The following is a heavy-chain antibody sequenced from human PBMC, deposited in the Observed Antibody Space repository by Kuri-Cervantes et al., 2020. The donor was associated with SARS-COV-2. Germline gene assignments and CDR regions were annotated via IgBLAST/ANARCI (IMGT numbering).Heavy chain of an antibody. V-gene: IGHV3-43*01. J-gene: IGHJ4*02. CDR3: AKDMTPDYGGNVDY. Sequence: GGSLRLSCAASGFTFDDYTMHWVRQAPGKGLEWVSLISWDGGSTYYADSVKGRFTISRDNSKNSLYLRMNSLRTEDTALYYCAKDMTPDYGGNVDYWGQGTLVTVSS. D-gene: IGHD4-23*01. CDR2: ISWDGGST. CDR1: GFTFDDYT.